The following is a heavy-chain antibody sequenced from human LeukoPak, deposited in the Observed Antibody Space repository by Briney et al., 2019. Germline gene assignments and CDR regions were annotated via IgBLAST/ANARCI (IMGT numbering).Heavy chain of an antibody. CDR1: GFTVSSNY. Sequence: GGSLRLSCAASGFTVSSNYMSWVRQAPGKGLEWVSAISGSGGSTYYADSVKGRFTISRDNSKNTLYLQMNSLRAEDTAVYYCAKDRYGSGSYCDYWGQGALVTVSS. J-gene: IGHJ4*02. D-gene: IGHD3-10*01. V-gene: IGHV3-23*01. CDR3: AKDRYGSGSYCDY. CDR2: ISGSGGST.